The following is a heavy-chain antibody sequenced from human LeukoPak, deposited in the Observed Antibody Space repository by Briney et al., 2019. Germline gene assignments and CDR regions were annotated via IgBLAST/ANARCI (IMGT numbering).Heavy chain of an antibody. CDR3: AGYGSGSYYNVHYFDY. V-gene: IGHV4-34*01. CDR2: INHSGST. CDR1: GGSFSGYY. D-gene: IGHD3-10*01. Sequence: SETLSLTCAVYGGSFSGYYWSWIRQPPGKGLEWIGEINHSGSTNYNPSLKSRVTISVDTSKNQFSLKLSSVTAADTAVYYCAGYGSGSYYNVHYFDYWGQGTLVTVSS. J-gene: IGHJ4*02.